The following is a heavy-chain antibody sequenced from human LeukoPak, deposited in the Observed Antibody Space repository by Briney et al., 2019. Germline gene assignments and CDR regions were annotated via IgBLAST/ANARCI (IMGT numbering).Heavy chain of an antibody. Sequence: GASVKVSCKASGYTFTSYGFSWVRRAPGQGLEWMGWISAYNGNRKYAQKLHGRVTMTTDQSTSTSYMELRSLRFDDTAVYYCARDSYDSSGNYLDYWGQGTLVTVSS. V-gene: IGHV1-18*01. CDR2: ISAYNGNR. CDR3: ARDSYDSSGNYLDY. J-gene: IGHJ4*02. D-gene: IGHD3-22*01. CDR1: GYTFTSYG.